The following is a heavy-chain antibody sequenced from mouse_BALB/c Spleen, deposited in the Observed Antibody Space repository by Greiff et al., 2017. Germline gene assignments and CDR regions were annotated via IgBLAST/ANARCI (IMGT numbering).Heavy chain of an antibody. Sequence: EVKLVESGGGLVQPGGSLKLSCAASGFTFSSYTMSWVRQTPEKRLEWVAYISNGGGSTYYPDTVKGRFTISRDNAKNTLYLQMSSLKSEDTAMYYCARHKGLDGYYAMDYWGQGTSVTVSS. D-gene: IGHD1-3*01. J-gene: IGHJ4*01. CDR1: GFTFSSYT. V-gene: IGHV5-12-2*01. CDR2: ISNGGGST. CDR3: ARHKGLDGYYAMDY.